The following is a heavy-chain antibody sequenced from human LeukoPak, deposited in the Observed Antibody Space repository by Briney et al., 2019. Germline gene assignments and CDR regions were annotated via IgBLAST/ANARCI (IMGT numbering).Heavy chain of an antibody. CDR2: IIPILGIA. Sequence: SVKVSCKASGGTFSSYAISWVRQAPGQGLEWMGRIIPILGIANYAQKFQGRVTITADKSTSTAYMELSSLRSEDTAVYYCARDRCSGGSCPLPWGQGTLVTVSS. CDR3: ARDRCSGGSCPLP. V-gene: IGHV1-69*04. CDR1: GGTFSSYA. J-gene: IGHJ5*02. D-gene: IGHD2-15*01.